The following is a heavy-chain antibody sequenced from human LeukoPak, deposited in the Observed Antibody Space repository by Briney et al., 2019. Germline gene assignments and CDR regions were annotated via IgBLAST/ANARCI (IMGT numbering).Heavy chain of an antibody. D-gene: IGHD3-22*01. CDR3: ANWYYYDSGGYNGFLDY. Sequence: GGSLRLSCAASGFIFSSYGMHWVRQAPGKGLEWVAFIRFDGSNKYYAESVKGRFTISRDNSKNMLYLQMNSLRAEDTAVYYCANWYYYDSGGYNGFLDYWGQGTLVTVSS. CDR1: GFIFSSYG. V-gene: IGHV3-30*02. J-gene: IGHJ4*02. CDR2: IRFDGSNK.